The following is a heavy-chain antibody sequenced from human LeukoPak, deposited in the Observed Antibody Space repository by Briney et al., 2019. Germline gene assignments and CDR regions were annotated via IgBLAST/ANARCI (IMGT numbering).Heavy chain of an antibody. Sequence: GGSLRLSCAASGFTFSYYSMNWVRQAPGKGLEWVSSISSTSDYIYYADSVKGRFTISRDNAKNSLFLQMNSLSAKDTAVYYCTRAPRIPIFGVVYYWGQGTLVTVSS. D-gene: IGHD3-3*01. CDR2: ISSTSDYI. J-gene: IGHJ4*02. CDR3: TRAPRIPIFGVVYY. V-gene: IGHV3-21*01. CDR1: GFTFSYYS.